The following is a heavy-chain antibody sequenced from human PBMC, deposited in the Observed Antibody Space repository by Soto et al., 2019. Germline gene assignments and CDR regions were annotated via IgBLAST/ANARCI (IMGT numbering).Heavy chain of an antibody. CDR3: ARQVLGYSSSNSTVLWFDP. V-gene: IGHV4-34*01. CDR2: INHSGST. Sequence: PSETLSLTCAVYGGSFSGYYWSWIRQHPGKGLEWIGEINHSGSTNYNPSLKSRVTISVDTSKNQFSLKLSSVTAADTAVYYCARQVLGYSSSNSTVLWFDPWGQGTLVTVSS. CDR1: GGSFSGYY. D-gene: IGHD6-6*01. J-gene: IGHJ5*02.